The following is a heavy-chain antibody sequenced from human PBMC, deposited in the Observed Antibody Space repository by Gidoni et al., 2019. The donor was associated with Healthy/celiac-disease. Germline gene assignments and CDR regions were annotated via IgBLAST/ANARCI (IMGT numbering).Heavy chain of an antibody. CDR2: INPNSGGT. Sequence: QVQLVQSGAEVKKPGASVKVSCQASGYTFTGYYMHWVRQAPGQGLEWMGWINPNSGGTNYAQKFQGRVTMTRDTSISTAYMELSRLRSDDTAVYYCARDPGSHIVVVTASHPGEDYWGQGTLVTVSS. V-gene: IGHV1-2*02. CDR3: ARDPGSHIVVVTASHPGEDY. D-gene: IGHD2-21*02. CDR1: GYTFTGYY. J-gene: IGHJ4*02.